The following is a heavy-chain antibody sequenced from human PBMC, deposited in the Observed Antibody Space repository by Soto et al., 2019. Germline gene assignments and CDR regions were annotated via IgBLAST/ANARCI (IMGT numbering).Heavy chain of an antibody. CDR2: IYWDDDK. Sequence: QITLKESGPPLVKPTQTLTLTCTFSGFSLSTSGVGVGWIRQPPGKALEWLALIYWDDDKRYSPSLKSRLTITKDTSKNQVVLTMTNMDPVDTATYYCAHSTTGRYYDSSRFDYWGQGTLVTVSS. CDR1: GFSLSTSGVG. V-gene: IGHV2-5*02. CDR3: AHSTTGRYYDSSRFDY. J-gene: IGHJ4*02. D-gene: IGHD3-22*01.